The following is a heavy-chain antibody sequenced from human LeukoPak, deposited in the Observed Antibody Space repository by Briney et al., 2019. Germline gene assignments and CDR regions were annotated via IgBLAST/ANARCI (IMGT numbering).Heavy chain of an antibody. CDR2: IRDSGEA. J-gene: IGHJ5*02. CDR3: ARDRAANQDWVEFDP. CDR1: GFTFSSYA. Sequence: PGGSLRLSCAASGFTFSSYAMSWVRQAPGKGLEWVGLIRDSGEAFYADFARGRFAISRDESENTLYLQMYSLRVEDTAVYFCARDRAANQDWVEFDPWGQGTPVIVSS. V-gene: IGHV3-23*01. D-gene: IGHD3/OR15-3a*01.